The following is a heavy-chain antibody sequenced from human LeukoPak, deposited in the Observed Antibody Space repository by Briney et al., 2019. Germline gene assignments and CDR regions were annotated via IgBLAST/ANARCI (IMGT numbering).Heavy chain of an antibody. Sequence: HPLGSLRLSCAASGFTFSSYAMSWVRHAPGKGLEWVLAMWSIIGRPSYAHSVKGRFTISRDNSNNTLYLQMNSLRAEDTAVYYCAKVLYVGERYSSSGPMNWGQGTLVTVSS. CDR1: GFTFSSYA. CDR3: AKVLYVGERYSSSGPMN. D-gene: IGHD6-13*01. J-gene: IGHJ4*02. V-gene: IGHV3-23*01. CDR2: MWSIIGRP.